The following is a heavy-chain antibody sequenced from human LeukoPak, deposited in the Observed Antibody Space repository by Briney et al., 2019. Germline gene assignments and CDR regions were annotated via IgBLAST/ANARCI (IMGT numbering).Heavy chain of an antibody. CDR1: GGTFSSYT. CDR3: ARDGPGDAFDI. CDR2: IIPILGIA. V-gene: IGHV1-69*04. J-gene: IGHJ3*02. Sequence: SVEVSCKASGGTFSSYTISWVRQAPGQGLEWMGRIIPILGIANYAQKFQGRVTITADKSTSTAYMELSSLRSEDTAVYYCARDGPGDAFDIWGQGTMVTVSS. D-gene: IGHD3-10*01.